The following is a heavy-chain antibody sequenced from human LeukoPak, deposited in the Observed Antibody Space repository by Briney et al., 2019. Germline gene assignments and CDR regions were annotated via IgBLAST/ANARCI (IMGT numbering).Heavy chain of an antibody. CDR2: ISAYNGNT. Sequence: ASVKVSCKASGYTFTSYGISWVRQAPGQGLEWMGWISAYNGNTNYAQKFQGRVTMTRDTSTSTVYMELSSLRSEDTAVYYCAREHEGQGRDGYNYPFDYWGQGTLVTVSS. CDR1: GYTFTSYG. CDR3: AREHEGQGRDGYNYPFDY. D-gene: IGHD5-24*01. J-gene: IGHJ4*02. V-gene: IGHV1-18*01.